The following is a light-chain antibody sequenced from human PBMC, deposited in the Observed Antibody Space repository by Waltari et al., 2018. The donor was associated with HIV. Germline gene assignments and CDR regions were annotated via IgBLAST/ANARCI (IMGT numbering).Light chain of an antibody. J-gene: IGLJ2*01. CDR1: SSDVGAYNY. CDR3: SSYAGSKVL. CDR2: EVT. Sequence: QSALTQPPSASGSPGQAVTISCTATSSDVGAYNYVSWYQQYPGKAPKLMIYEVTKRPSGVPDRFSGSKAGNTASLTVSGLQAEDEADYYCSSYAGSKVLFGGGTELTVL. V-gene: IGLV2-8*01.